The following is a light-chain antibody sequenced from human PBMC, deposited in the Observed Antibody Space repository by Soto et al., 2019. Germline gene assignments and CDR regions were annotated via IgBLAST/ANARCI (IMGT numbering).Light chain of an antibody. CDR3: QQYGTSPGIT. Sequence: EIVITHSPATLSLSPRAIFTLSCSVSQGIGDTLAWYQHKPGQAPRLLIYGASNRATGIPDRFSGSGSGTDFTLTISRLEPEDFAVYYCQQYGTSPGITFGQGTRLEIK. CDR1: QGIGDT. V-gene: IGKV3-20*01. J-gene: IGKJ5*01. CDR2: GAS.